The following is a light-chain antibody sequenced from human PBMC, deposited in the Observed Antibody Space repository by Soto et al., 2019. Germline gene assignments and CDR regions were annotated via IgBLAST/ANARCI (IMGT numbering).Light chain of an antibody. J-gene: IGKJ1*01. CDR2: GAS. V-gene: IGKV3-15*01. CDR1: QSVSIN. CDR3: QHYNNWPPWT. Sequence: IVMTQSPATLSVSPCEIGTLSFRASQSVSINLALYQQKPGQAPRLLIYGASTRATGIPARFSGSGSGTEFTLTISSLQSEDFAVYFCQHYNNWPPWTFGQGTKVDIK.